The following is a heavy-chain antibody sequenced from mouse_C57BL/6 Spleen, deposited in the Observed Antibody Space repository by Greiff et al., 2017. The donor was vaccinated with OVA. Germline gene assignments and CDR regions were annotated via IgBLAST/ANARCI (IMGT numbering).Heavy chain of an antibody. D-gene: IGHD4-1*01. CDR1: GFSLTSYA. J-gene: IGHJ4*01. CDR3: ARRGNWEDYAMDY. CDR2: IWTGGGT. Sequence: VQRVESGPGLVAPSQRLSITCTVSGFSLTSYAISWVRQPPGKGLEWLGVIWTGGGTNYNSALKSRLSISKDNSKSQVFLKMNSLQTDDTARYYCARRGNWEDYAMDYWGQGTSVTVSS. V-gene: IGHV2-9-1*01.